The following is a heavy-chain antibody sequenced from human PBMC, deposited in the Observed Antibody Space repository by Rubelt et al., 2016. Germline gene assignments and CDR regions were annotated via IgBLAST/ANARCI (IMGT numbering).Heavy chain of an antibody. Sequence: EWVANIKQDGSEKYYVDSVKGRFTISRDNAKNSLYLQMNSLRAEDTAVYYCARDDYGDTVDYYYYGMDVWGQGTTVTVSS. CDR3: ARDDYGDTVDYYYYGMDV. V-gene: IGHV3-7*03. D-gene: IGHD4-17*01. CDR2: IKQDGSEK. J-gene: IGHJ6*02.